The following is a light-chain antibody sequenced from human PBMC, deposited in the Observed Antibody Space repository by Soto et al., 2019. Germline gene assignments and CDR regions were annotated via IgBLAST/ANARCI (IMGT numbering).Light chain of an antibody. CDR1: RSNIGTNY. CDR3: AVWDDSLDGVV. CDR2: SND. V-gene: IGLV1-44*01. Sequence: QSVLTQPPSASGTPGQRVTISCSGRRSNIGTNYVYWYQQFPGTAPKLLIYSNDQRSSGVPDRFSGSKSGTSASLAISGLQSEDEADYYCAVWDDSLDGVVFGGGTKVTVL. J-gene: IGLJ2*01.